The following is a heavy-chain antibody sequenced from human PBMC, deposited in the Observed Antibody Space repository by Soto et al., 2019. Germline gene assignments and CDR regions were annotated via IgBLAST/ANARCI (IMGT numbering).Heavy chain of an antibody. V-gene: IGHV1-3*01. D-gene: IGHD3-22*01. Sequence: ASVKVSCKASGYTFTSYGMNWVRQAPGRGLEWMGWINPGNGNTKYSQKFQGRVIIERDTSASTAYMELSSLRSEDTAVYYCVKDRDSNSWPSRDVWGPGTTVTVSS. CDR1: GYTFTSYG. J-gene: IGHJ6*02. CDR2: INPGNGNT. CDR3: VKDRDSNSWPSRDV.